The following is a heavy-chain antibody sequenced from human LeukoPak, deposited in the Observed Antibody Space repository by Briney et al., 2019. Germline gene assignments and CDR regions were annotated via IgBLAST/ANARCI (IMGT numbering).Heavy chain of an antibody. V-gene: IGHV3-23*01. D-gene: IGHD3-3*01. CDR1: GFTFSSYA. J-gene: IGHJ4*02. CDR3: AKSPLRTRILLDY. Sequence: GGSLRLSCAASGFTFSSYAMSWVRQAPGKGLEWVSAISGSGGNTYFADSVKGRFTIPRDNSKNTLYLQMNSLRADDTAVYYCAKSPLRTRILLDYWGQGTLVTVSS. CDR2: ISGSGGNT.